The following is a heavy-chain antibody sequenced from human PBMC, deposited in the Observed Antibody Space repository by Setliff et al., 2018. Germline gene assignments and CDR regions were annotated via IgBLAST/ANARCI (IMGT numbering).Heavy chain of an antibody. CDR1: GGSISSHY. D-gene: IGHD3-22*01. J-gene: IGHJ4*02. CDR3: ARGAGWCCDSSGYYYDY. Sequence: SETLSLTCTVSGGSISSHYWSWIRQPPGKGLEWIGRIYTSGSTNYNPSLKSRVTISVDTSKNQFSLKLSSVTAADTAVYYCARGAGWCCDSSGYYYDYWGQGTLVTVSS. V-gene: IGHV4-4*08. CDR2: IYTSGST.